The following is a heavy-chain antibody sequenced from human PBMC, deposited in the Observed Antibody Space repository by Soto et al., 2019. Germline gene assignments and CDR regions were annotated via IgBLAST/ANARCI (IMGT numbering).Heavy chain of an antibody. CDR2: IYYSGST. V-gene: IGHV4-31*03. CDR1: GGSISSGGYY. J-gene: IGHJ3*02. Sequence: QVQLQESGPGLVKPSQTLSLTCTVSGGSISSGGYYWSWIRQHPGKGLEWIGYIYYSGSTYYNPXXXXRVXXXVNPSNTQFSXXLXSXXAADTAVYYCARDNLAEGYCSSTSCYSRRTEAFDIWGQGTMVTVSS. CDR3: ARDNLAEGYCSSTSCYSRRTEAFDI. D-gene: IGHD2-2*01.